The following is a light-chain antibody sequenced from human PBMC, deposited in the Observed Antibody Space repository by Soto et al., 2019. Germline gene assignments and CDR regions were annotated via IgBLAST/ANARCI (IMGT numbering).Light chain of an antibody. Sequence: QSVLTQPGSVSGSPGPSITISCTGTSSDVGSYNLVSWYQQHPGKAPKLMIYEGSKRPSGVSNRFSGSKSGNTASLTISGLQAEDEADYYCCSYAGSSTPYVFGTGTKVTVL. CDR1: SSDVGSYNL. CDR3: CSYAGSSTPYV. CDR2: EGS. V-gene: IGLV2-23*01. J-gene: IGLJ1*01.